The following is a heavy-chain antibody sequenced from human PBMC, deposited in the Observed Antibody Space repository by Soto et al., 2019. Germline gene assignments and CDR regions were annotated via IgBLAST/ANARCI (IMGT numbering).Heavy chain of an antibody. J-gene: IGHJ4*02. V-gene: IGHV4-34*01. CDR2: INPTRGT. CDR3: AREGNLGRWLQPLDF. Sequence: PSETLSLTCAVNSGSFTGHCWAWIRQPPGKGLEWIGEINPTRGTNYNPSLKSRVAISIEVSRNQFSLTLRSVTAADTAKYFCAREGNLGRWLQPLDFWGQGTLVT. D-gene: IGHD5-12*01. CDR1: SGSFTGHC.